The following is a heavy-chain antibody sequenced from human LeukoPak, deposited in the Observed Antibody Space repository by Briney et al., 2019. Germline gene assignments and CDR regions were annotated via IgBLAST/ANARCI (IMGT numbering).Heavy chain of an antibody. J-gene: IGHJ4*02. CDR3: ARGGVRRGYYDY. CDR2: ISSSSHSI. Sequence: GGSLRLSCAASGFAFSNYNMNWVRQAPGKGLEWVSYISSSSHSIYYADSVKGRFTISRDNAKNSLYLQMNSLRTEDTAIYYCARGGVRRGYYDYWGQGTLVTVSS. V-gene: IGHV3-48*04. CDR1: GFAFSNYN. D-gene: IGHD1-14*01.